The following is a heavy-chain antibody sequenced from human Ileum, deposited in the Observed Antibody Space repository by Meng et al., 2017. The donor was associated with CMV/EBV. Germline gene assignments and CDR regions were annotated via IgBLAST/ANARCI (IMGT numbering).Heavy chain of an antibody. J-gene: IGHJ3*01. CDR1: GVVFSDCD. Sequence: GESLKISFAASGVVFSDCDMNRVPQAPGKWLGWVSHFTGHGSTIYHPDTVKGRFTISRDNAKNSLYLHMDSLRPEDTAVYYCAGRYCSDGRCHVFALDFWGQGTMVTVSS. D-gene: IGHD2-15*01. V-gene: IGHV3-48*03. CDR2: FTGHGSTI. CDR3: AGRYCSDGRCHVFALDF.